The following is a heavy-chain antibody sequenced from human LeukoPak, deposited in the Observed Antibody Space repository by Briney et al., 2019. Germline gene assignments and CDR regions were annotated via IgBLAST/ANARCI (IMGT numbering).Heavy chain of an antibody. Sequence: ASEKVSCKASGHTFTSYGISWVRQAPGQGLEWMGWISAYNGNTNYAQKLQGRVTMTTDTSTSTAYMELRSLRSDDTAVYYCASSQYQLGFYYWVQGTLVTVSS. CDR1: GHTFTSYG. D-gene: IGHD2-2*01. V-gene: IGHV1-18*01. CDR3: ASSQYQLGFYY. J-gene: IGHJ4*02. CDR2: ISAYNGNT.